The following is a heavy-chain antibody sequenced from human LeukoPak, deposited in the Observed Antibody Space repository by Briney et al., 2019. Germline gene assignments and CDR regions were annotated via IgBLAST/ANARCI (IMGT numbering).Heavy chain of an antibody. CDR1: GGTFSSYT. J-gene: IGHJ4*02. Sequence: EASVKVSCKASGGTFSSYTISWVRQAPGQGLEWMGRIIPILGIANYARKFQGRVTITADKSTSTAYMELSSLRSEDTAVYYCARDLTMVRGPEDYWGQGTLVTVSS. V-gene: IGHV1-69*04. D-gene: IGHD3-10*01. CDR2: IIPILGIA. CDR3: ARDLTMVRGPEDY.